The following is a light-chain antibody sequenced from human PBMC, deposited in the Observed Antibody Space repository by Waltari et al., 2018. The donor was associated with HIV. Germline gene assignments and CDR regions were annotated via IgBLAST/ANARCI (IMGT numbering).Light chain of an antibody. CDR1: QTLLQSNGSNY. CDR3: MEPLQAT. V-gene: IGKV2-28*01. CDR2: LGA. Sequence: DIVMTQSPLSLPVTLGEPASISCRSSQTLLQSNGSNYLDWYLQKPGQSPQLLIYLGADRSSGVPDRYSGSGSGTDFTLKISRVEAEDVGIYYCMEPLQATFGQGTRLELK. J-gene: IGKJ5*01.